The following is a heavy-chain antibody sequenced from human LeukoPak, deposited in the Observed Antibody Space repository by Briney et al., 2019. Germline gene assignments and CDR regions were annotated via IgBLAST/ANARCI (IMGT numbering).Heavy chain of an antibody. D-gene: IGHD3-16*01. J-gene: IGHJ4*02. Sequence: WASVRVSCKASGYTFTGCYMNWVRQAPGQGLEWMGWINPTSGATNYPPRFQGRVTMTRDTSISTAYMDLTRLTSDDTAVYYCARDQRSSYTYYFEDWGQGTLVTVSS. CDR3: ARDQRSSYTYYFED. CDR2: INPTSGAT. V-gene: IGHV1-2*02. CDR1: GYTFTGCY.